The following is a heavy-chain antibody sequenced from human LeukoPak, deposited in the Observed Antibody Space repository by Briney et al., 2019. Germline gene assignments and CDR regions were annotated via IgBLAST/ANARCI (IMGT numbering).Heavy chain of an antibody. CDR3: TRGCGGDCYDYFDP. V-gene: IGHV3-49*03. J-gene: IGHJ5*02. CDR2: IRSKAYGGTT. CDR1: GFTFGDYA. Sequence: GGSLRLSCTASGFTFGDYAVSWFRQAPGKGLEWVGFIRSKAYGGTTEYAASVKGRFTISRDDSKSIAYLQMNSLKTEDTAVYYCTRGCGGDCYDYFDPWGQGTLVTVSS. D-gene: IGHD2-21*02.